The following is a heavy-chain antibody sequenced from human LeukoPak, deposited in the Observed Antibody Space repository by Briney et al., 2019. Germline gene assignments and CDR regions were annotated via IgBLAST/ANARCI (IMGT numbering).Heavy chain of an antibody. D-gene: IGHD3-10*01. V-gene: IGHV3-23*01. CDR3: AKTDGSGSYYILSFDY. CDR1: GFTFSTYA. Sequence: PGGSLRLSCAASGFTFSTYAMTWVRQAPGKGLEWVSAISDTGGSTYYADSVKGRFTISRDNSKNTLYLQMNSLRAEDTAVYYCAKTDGSGSYYILSFDYWGQGTLVTVSS. J-gene: IGHJ4*02. CDR2: ISDTGGST.